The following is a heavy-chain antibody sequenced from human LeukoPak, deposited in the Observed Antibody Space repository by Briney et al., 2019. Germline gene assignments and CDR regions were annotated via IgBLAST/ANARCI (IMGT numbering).Heavy chain of an antibody. CDR3: ARGRYFDWPWGNYFDY. D-gene: IGHD3-9*01. Sequence: ASVKVSCKASGYTFTSYYMHWVRQAPGQGLEWMGIINPSGGSTSYAQKFQGRVTMTRDTSTSTVYMELSSLRSEDTAVYYCARGRYFDWPWGNYFDYWGQGTLVTVSS. V-gene: IGHV1-46*01. CDR1: GYTFTSYY. CDR2: INPSGGST. J-gene: IGHJ4*02.